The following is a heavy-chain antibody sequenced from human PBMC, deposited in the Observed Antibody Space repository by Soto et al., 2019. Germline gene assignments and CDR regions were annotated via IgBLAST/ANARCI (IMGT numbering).Heavy chain of an antibody. CDR2: ISAYNGNT. J-gene: IGHJ6*03. D-gene: IGHD6-13*01. Sequence: ASVKVSCKASGYTFTSYGISWVRQAPGQGLEWMGWISAYNGNTNYAQKLQGRVTMTTDTSTSTAYMELRSLRSDDTAVYYCARTIAEAGTLYYYYMDVWGKGTTVTVSS. V-gene: IGHV1-18*01. CDR3: ARTIAEAGTLYYYYMDV. CDR1: GYTFTSYG.